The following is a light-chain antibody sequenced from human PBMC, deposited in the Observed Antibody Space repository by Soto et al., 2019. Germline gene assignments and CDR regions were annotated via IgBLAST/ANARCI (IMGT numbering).Light chain of an antibody. CDR2: VAS. CDR3: QQFSSYPLT. CDR1: QTVGNNY. Sequence: GLSQSPGTLSLSPGERATLSCRASQTVGNNYLAWYQQKPGQAPRLLIYVASSRATGIPDRFSGGGSGTDFTLTISRLEPEDFAVYYCQQFSSYPLTFGGGTKVDI. J-gene: IGKJ4*01. V-gene: IGKV3-20*01.